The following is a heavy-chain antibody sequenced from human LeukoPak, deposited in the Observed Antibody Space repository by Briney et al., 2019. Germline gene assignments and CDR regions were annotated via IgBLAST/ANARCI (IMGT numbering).Heavy chain of an antibody. V-gene: IGHV4-59*01. D-gene: IGHD2-2*01. CDR2: IYYSGST. Sequence: SETLSLTCTVSGGSISSYYWSWIRQPPGKGLEWIGYIYYSGSTNYNPSPKSRVTISVDTSKNQFSLKLSSETAADTAVYYCARVFNDIVVGVSWFDPWGQGTLVTVSS. CDR1: GGSISSYY. CDR3: ARVFNDIVVGVSWFDP. J-gene: IGHJ5*02.